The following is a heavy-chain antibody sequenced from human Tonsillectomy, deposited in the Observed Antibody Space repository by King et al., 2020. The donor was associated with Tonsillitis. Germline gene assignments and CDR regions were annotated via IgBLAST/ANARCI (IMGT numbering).Heavy chain of an antibody. CDR3: ARVGGDCSSTSCYGNYYYYMDV. CDR2: ISYDGINK. V-gene: IGHV3-30*01. J-gene: IGHJ6*03. CDR1: GFTFSTYA. D-gene: IGHD2-2*01. Sequence: VQLVESGGGVVQPGRSLRLSCAASGFTFSTYAIHWVRQAPGKGLEWVAVISYDGINKYYADSVKGRFTISRDNSKNTLYLQMNSLRAEDTAVYYCARVGGDCSSTSCYGNYYYYMDVWGKGTTVTVSS.